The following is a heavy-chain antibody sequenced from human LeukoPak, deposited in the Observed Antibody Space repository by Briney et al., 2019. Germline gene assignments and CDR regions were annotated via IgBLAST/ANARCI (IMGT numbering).Heavy chain of an antibody. J-gene: IGHJ6*03. CDR2: LYYSGST. Sequence: SETLSLTCTVSGGPISSYYWSWIRQPPGKGLEWIGYLYYSGSTNYNPSLKSRVTISLDTSKNQLSLKLSSVTAADTAIYYCATGRDYYYYMDVWGKGTTVTVSS. CDR3: ATGRDYYYYMDV. V-gene: IGHV4-59*01. CDR1: GGPISSYY.